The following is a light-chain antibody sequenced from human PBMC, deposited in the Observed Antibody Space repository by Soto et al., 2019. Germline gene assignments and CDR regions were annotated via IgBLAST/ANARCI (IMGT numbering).Light chain of an antibody. V-gene: IGKV3-15*01. CDR1: QSVRSN. Sequence: EIVLTQSPAALSESPGERATLFCRASQSVRSNFLAWYQQTPGQAPRLLIYGASTRATGVPGRFSGSGSGTEFTRTIIRLQSEEFAVYYCQQYSAWPLTFGGGTKVEIK. J-gene: IGKJ4*01. CDR3: QQYSAWPLT. CDR2: GAS.